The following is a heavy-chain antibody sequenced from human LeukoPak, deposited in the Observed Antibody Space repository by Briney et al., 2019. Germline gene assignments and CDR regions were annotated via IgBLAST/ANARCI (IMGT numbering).Heavy chain of an antibody. Sequence: GASVKVSCKASGYTFTGYYMHWVRQAPGQGLEWMGWINPNSGGTNYAQKFQGRVTMTRDTSISTAYMELSRLRSDDTAVYYCARAWVDSSGYDGSEWAYYFDYWGQGTLVTVSS. CDR2: INPNSGGT. J-gene: IGHJ4*02. CDR1: GYTFTGYY. D-gene: IGHD3-22*01. CDR3: ARAWVDSSGYDGSEWAYYFDY. V-gene: IGHV1-2*02.